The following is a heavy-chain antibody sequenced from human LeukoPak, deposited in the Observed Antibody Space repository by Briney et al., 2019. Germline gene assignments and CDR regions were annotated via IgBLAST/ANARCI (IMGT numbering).Heavy chain of an antibody. D-gene: IGHD1-26*01. Sequence: ASVKVSCKASGYTFTSYGISWVRQAPGQGLEWMGWISAYNGKTKYAQKLQGRVPMTTETSTSTAYMELRSLRSDDTAVYYCARRVVGATDLFDYWGQGTLVTVSS. J-gene: IGHJ4*02. CDR2: ISAYNGKT. CDR3: ARRVVGATDLFDY. V-gene: IGHV1-18*01. CDR1: GYTFTSYG.